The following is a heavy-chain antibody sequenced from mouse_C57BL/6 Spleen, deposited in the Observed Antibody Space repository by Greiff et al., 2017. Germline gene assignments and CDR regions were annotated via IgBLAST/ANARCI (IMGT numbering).Heavy chain of an antibody. CDR2: IRNKANGYTT. CDR3: ARSEYDDDGSCFAY. D-gene: IGHD2-4*01. Sequence: EVKLMESGGGLVQPGGSLSLSCAASEFAFPAYYMSWVRKPPGKALEWLGFIRNKANGYTTEYSASVKGRFTISRDNSQSILYLQMNALRADDSATYYCARSEYDDDGSCFAYWGQGTLVTVSA. CDR1: EFAFPAYY. J-gene: IGHJ3*01. V-gene: IGHV7-3*01.